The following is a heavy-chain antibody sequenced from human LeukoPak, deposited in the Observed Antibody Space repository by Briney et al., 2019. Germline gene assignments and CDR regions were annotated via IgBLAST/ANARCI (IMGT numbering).Heavy chain of an antibody. V-gene: IGHV3-48*01. D-gene: IGHD3-10*02. Sequence: GGSLRLSCAASGFTFSSYSMNWVRQAPGKGLEWVSYISSSSTIYYADSVKGRFTISRDNAKNSLYLQMDSLRAEDTAVYYCAELGITMIGGVWGKGTTVTISS. CDR2: ISSSSTI. CDR1: GFTFSSYS. CDR3: AELGITMIGGV. J-gene: IGHJ6*04.